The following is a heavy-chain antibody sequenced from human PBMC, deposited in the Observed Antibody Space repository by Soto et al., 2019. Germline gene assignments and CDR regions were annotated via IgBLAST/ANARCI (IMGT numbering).Heavy chain of an antibody. J-gene: IGHJ4*02. CDR3: ARHRGYYDVRWRCFDY. D-gene: IGHD3-22*01. Sequence: EVQLVQSGAEVKKPGESLRISCKGSGYRFTHYWISWVRQMPGKGLEWMGRIDPSDSYSNYSPSFQGHVTISADKSISTAYLHWSSLKASDTAMYYCARHRGYYDVRWRCFDYWGQGTLVTVSS. CDR1: GYRFTHYW. CDR2: IDPSDSYS. V-gene: IGHV5-10-1*03.